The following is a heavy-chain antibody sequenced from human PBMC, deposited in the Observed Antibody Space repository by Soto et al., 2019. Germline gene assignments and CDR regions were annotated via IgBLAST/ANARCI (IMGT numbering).Heavy chain of an antibody. CDR2: ISYDGSNK. CDR3: ARDKSPYSSGWHNRHFDY. J-gene: IGHJ4*02. Sequence: QVQLVESGRGVVQPGRSLRLSCAASGFTFSSYAMHWVRQAPGKGLEWVAVISYDGSNKYYADSVKGRFTISRDNSKNTLYLQMNNLRAEDTAVYYCARDKSPYSSGWHNRHFDYWGQGTLVIVSS. V-gene: IGHV3-30-3*01. D-gene: IGHD6-19*01. CDR1: GFTFSSYA.